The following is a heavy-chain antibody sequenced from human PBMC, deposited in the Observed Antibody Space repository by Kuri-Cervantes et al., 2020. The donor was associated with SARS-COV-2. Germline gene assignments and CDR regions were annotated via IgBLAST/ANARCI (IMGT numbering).Heavy chain of an antibody. Sequence: GGSLRLSCAASGFTFSSYAMSWVRQAPGKGLEWVAVISYDGSNKYYADSVKGRFTISRDNSKNSLYLQINSLRAEDTAVYYCARDYSGADYWGQGTLVTVSS. CDR1: GFTFSSYA. J-gene: IGHJ4*02. CDR2: ISYDGSNK. V-gene: IGHV3-30*03. D-gene: IGHD1-26*01. CDR3: ARDYSGADY.